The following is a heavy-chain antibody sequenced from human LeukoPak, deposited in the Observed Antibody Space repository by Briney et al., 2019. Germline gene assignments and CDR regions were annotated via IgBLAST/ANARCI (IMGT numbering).Heavy chain of an antibody. CDR3: AKSSGGSYSWFDP. D-gene: IGHD2-15*01. CDR1: GFTFSNYG. CDR2: ISGGGGST. Sequence: GGSLRLSCAASGFTFSNYGMNWVRQAPGKGLEWVSTISGGGGSTYYADPVKGRFTISRDNSKNTLYLQMNSLRAEDTAIYYCAKSSGGSYSWFDPWGQGTLVTVSS. J-gene: IGHJ5*02. V-gene: IGHV3-23*01.